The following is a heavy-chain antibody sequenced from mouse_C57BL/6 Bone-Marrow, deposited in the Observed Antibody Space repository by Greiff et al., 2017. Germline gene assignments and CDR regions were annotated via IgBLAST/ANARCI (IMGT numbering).Heavy chain of an antibody. V-gene: IGHV1-82*01. CDR1: GYAFSSSW. D-gene: IGHD1-1*01. CDR2: IYPGDGDT. CDR3: ARDYYGSSYAMDY. Sequence: VQLVESGPELVKPGASVKISCKASGYAFSSSWMNWVKQRPGKGLEWIGRIYPGDGDTTYNGKFKGKATLTADKSSSTAYMQLSSLTSEDSAVYFCARDYYGSSYAMDYWGQGTSVTVSS. J-gene: IGHJ4*01.